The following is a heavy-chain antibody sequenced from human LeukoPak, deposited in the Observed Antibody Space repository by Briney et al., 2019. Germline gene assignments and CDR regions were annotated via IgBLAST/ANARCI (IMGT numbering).Heavy chain of an antibody. J-gene: IGHJ6*03. V-gene: IGHV4-59*01. D-gene: IGHD4-11*01. CDR2: IYYSGST. Sequence: PSETLSLTCTVSAGSISSYYWSWIRQPPGKGLEWIGYIYYSGSTNYNPSLKSRVTISVDTSKNQFSLKLSSVTAADTAVYFCARGRVSSSTWYSTCYYYFYMDVWGKGTTVTVSS. CDR3: ARGRVSSSTWYSTCYYYFYMDV. CDR1: AGSISSYY.